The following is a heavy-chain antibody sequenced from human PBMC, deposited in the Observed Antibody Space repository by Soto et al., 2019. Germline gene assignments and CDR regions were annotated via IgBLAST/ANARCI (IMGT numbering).Heavy chain of an antibody. CDR2: VSHNGYS. Sequence: QVQLQESGPGLMKPSGTLSLTCTVSSGSITSSNWWRWVRQPPGKGLEWIGEVSHNGYSHPVSSLKSRGTISIDKSRNQFSLRLTSGTAADTAVYYCARNRYDGYDFDSWGQGTLVAVSS. J-gene: IGHJ4*02. CDR1: SGSITSSNW. CDR3: ARNRYDGYDFDS. D-gene: IGHD5-12*01. V-gene: IGHV4-4*02.